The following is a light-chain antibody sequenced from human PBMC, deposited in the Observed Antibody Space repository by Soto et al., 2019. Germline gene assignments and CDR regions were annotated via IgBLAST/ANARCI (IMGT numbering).Light chain of an antibody. V-gene: IGLV1-40*01. CDR3: QSYDSSGVV. Sequence: QSVLTQPPSVSGAPGQRVTISCTGSSSNIGAGYDVHWYQQLPGTAPKLLIYGNSNRPSGVPDRFSGSKSGTSASLAITGLQAEDEADYCCQSYDSSGVVFGGGTKLTVL. J-gene: IGLJ2*01. CDR2: GNS. CDR1: SSNIGAGYD.